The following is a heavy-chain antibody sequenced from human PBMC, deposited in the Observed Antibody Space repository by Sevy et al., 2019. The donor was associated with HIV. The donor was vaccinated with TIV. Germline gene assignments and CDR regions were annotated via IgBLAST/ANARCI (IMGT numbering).Heavy chain of an antibody. CDR2: IDGDGDAI. J-gene: IGHJ6*02. Sequence: GGSLRLSCSASGFTFSDYYMSWIRQAPGKGLQWISYIDGDGDAIYYADSLKGRFTISRDNAENSLYLQMNSLRAEDTAVYYCARENRHCTNGVCYGYYGMDVWGQGTTVTVSS. CDR1: GFTFSDYY. D-gene: IGHD2-8*01. CDR3: ARENRHCTNGVCYGYYGMDV. V-gene: IGHV3-11*01.